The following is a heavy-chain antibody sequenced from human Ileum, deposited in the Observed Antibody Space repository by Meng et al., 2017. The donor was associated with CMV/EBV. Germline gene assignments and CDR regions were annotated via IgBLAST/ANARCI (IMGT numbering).Heavy chain of an antibody. CDR2: INSNSGGT. D-gene: IGHD2-2*01. J-gene: IGHJ3*02. V-gene: IGHV1-2*02. CDR3: ASEGPGVPGAINAVDI. CDR1: GYTFIGYY. Sequence: AAVKVSCKASGYTFIGYYMHWVRQAPGKGLEWMGWINSNSGGTNDAQKFQGRVTMTRDTSISTAYMELSRLRTDDKAVYYCASEGPGVPGAINAVDIWGQGTMVTVSS.